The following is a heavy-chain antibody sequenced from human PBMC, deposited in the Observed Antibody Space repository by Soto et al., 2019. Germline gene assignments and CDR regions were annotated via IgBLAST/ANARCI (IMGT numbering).Heavy chain of an antibody. J-gene: IGHJ6*02. Sequence: QVQLVQSGAEVKKPGSSVKVSCKASGGTFSSYAISWVRQAPGQGLEWMGGIIPIFGTANYAQKFQGRVTITADESTSTVYMVLSSLRSEDTAVYYCAREWCAHRGPPRHDYFYYTMHVWGQGTTVTVSS. CDR3: AREWCAHRGPPRHDYFYYTMHV. D-gene: IGHD2-8*01. CDR1: GGTFSSYA. CDR2: IIPIFGTA. V-gene: IGHV1-69*12.